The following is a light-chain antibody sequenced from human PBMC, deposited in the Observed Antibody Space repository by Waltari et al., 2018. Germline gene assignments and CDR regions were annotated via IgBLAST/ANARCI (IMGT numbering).Light chain of an antibody. CDR2: GAS. CDR3: QHYLRLPVT. CDR1: QSVGRA. V-gene: IGKV3-20*01. J-gene: IGKJ1*01. Sequence: IVLTHALGTLSLALGERAAVSCRASQSVGRALAWYQQKPGQARRLLSYGASTRATGIQDRFSGRGSGTDFSLTISRLEPDDFAVYYCQHYLRLPVTFGQGTTVEI.